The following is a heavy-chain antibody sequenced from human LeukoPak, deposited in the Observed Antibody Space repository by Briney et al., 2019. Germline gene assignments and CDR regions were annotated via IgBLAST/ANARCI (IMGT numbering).Heavy chain of an antibody. CDR1: GGSISSYY. J-gene: IGHJ4*02. CDR3: AGDIFGEGPDY. V-gene: IGHV4-59*01. Sequence: PSETLSLTCTVSGGSISSYYWSWIRQPPGKGLEWIGYIYYSGSTNYNPSLKSRVTISVDTSKNQFSLKPSSVTAADTAVYYCAGDIFGEGPDYWGQGTLVTVSS. D-gene: IGHD3-10*02. CDR2: IYYSGST.